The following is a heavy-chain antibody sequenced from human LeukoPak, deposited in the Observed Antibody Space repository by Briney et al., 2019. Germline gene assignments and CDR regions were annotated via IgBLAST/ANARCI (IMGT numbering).Heavy chain of an antibody. CDR3: AKDHAYYYGSGSHYIRGYFDY. CDR1: GFTFSSYG. Sequence: GGSLRLSCAASGFTFSSYGMHWVRQAPGKGLEWVAFIRYDGSNKYYADSVKGRFTISRDNSKNTLYLQMNSLRAEDTAVYYCAKDHAYYYGSGSHYIRGYFDYWGQGTLVTVSS. CDR2: IRYDGSNK. J-gene: IGHJ4*02. V-gene: IGHV3-30*02. D-gene: IGHD3-10*01.